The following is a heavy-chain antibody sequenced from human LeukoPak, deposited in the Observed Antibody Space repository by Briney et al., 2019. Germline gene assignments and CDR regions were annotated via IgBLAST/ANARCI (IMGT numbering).Heavy chain of an antibody. Sequence: GGSLRFSCAASGFTFSIYSMSWVRQAPGKGLEWVSSISRSSTYIDCADSLKGRFTISRDNAKNSLYLQMNSLRAEDTAVYYCARAIVATINFDYWGQGTLVTVSS. CDR3: ARAIVATINFDY. CDR1: GFTFSIYS. D-gene: IGHD5-12*01. V-gene: IGHV3-21*01. CDR2: ISRSSTYI. J-gene: IGHJ4*02.